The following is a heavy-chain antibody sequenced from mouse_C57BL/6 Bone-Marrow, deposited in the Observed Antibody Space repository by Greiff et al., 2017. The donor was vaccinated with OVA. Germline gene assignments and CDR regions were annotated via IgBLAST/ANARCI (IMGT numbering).Heavy chain of an antibody. CDR2: IYPGDGDT. V-gene: IGHV1-82*01. D-gene: IGHD3-2*02. Sequence: QVQLQQSGPELVKPGASVKISCKASGYAFSSSWMNWVKQRPGKGLEWIGRIYPGDGDTNYNGKFKGKATLTADKSSSTAYMQLSSLTSEDSAVYFCARGRQVRLRRYYLDYWGQGTTLTVSS. CDR1: GYAFSSSW. CDR3: ARGRQVRLRRYYLDY. J-gene: IGHJ2*01.